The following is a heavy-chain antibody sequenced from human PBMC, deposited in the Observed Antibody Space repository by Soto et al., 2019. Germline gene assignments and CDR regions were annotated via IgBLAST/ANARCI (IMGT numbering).Heavy chain of an antibody. CDR1: GYTFTGYY. D-gene: IGHD3-16*01. V-gene: IGHV1-2*02. CDR2: INPNTGDT. J-gene: IGHJ4*02. Sequence: ASVKVSCKASGYTFTGYYMHWLRQAPGQGLEWMGWINPNTGDTNYAQKFQGRVTMTRDTSISTAYMELSRLTSDDTAVYYCARGFTLDYWGRGTLVTVSS. CDR3: ARGFTLDY.